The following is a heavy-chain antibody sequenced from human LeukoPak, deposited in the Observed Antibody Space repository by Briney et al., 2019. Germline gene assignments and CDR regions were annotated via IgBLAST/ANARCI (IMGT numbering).Heavy chain of an antibody. V-gene: IGHV1-2*02. CDR2: INPNSGGT. D-gene: IGHD1-1*01. CDR3: ARAGTTGTTRWN. CDR1: GYTFTGYY. Sequence: ASMKVSCNASGYTFTGYYMHWVRQAPGQGLEWMGWINPNSGGTNYAQKFQGRVTMTRDTSISTAYMELSRLRSDDTAVYYCARAGTTGTTRWNWGQGTLVTVSS. J-gene: IGHJ4*02.